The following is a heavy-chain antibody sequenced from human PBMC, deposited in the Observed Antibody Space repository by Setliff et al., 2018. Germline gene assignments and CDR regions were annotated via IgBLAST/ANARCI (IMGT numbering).Heavy chain of an antibody. V-gene: IGHV3-11*04. CDR2: ISRGGNTI. J-gene: IGHJ5*02. CDR1: GFTFSDYY. D-gene: IGHD5-18*01. CDR3: ARGKSVTASNWFDP. Sequence: GGSLRLSCAASGFTFSDYYMTWIRQAPGKGLEWVSYISRGGNTIYYADSVKGRFTISRDNARDSLFLQMNTLRAEDTAVYYCARGKSVTASNWFDPWGQGTLVTVSS.